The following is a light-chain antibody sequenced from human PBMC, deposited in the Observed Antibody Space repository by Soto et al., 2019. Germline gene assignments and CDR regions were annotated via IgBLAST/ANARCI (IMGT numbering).Light chain of an antibody. V-gene: IGLV2-14*01. CDR1: SRDIGFYHY. J-gene: IGLJ1*01. CDR2: EVA. CDR3: SSYTNTGTLYV. Sequence: QSALTQPASVSGSPGQSITISCTGTSRDIGFYHYVSWYQQHPGKAPKLIIYEVAKRPSGVSSRFSGSKSGNTASLTISGLQAEDEADYHCSSYTNTGTLYVFGTGTQLTVL.